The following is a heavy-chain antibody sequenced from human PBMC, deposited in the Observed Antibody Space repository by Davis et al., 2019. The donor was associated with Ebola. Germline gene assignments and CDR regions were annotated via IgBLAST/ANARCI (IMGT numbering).Heavy chain of an antibody. J-gene: IGHJ4*01. CDR3: VIISMT. Sequence: ASVKVSCKVSGYTLTELSIHWVRQAPGQGLEWMGIINPSGGSTTYAQKFQGRVTMTRDTSTSTMYLEIRSLTFEDTAVYYCVIISMTWGQGTLVTVSS. V-gene: IGHV1-46*01. D-gene: IGHD2-21*02. CDR1: GYTLTELS. CDR2: INPSGGST.